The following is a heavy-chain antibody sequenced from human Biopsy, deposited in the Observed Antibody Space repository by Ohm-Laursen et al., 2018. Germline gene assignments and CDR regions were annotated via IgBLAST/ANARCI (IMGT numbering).Heavy chain of an antibody. J-gene: IGHJ6*02. CDR2: INQSGST. Sequence: GTLSLTCAVNGESSSGYFWNWIRQPPGKGLEWIGEINQSGSTKYNPSLKMRATLSADSSNSQFSLRLTSVTAADTAIYYCARGSGYFKLDVWGQGTTVTVSS. D-gene: IGHD5-12*01. CDR3: ARGSGYFKLDV. CDR1: GESSSGYF. V-gene: IGHV4-34*01.